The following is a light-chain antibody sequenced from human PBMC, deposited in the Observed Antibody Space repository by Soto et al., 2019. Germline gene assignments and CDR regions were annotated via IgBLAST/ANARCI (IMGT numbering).Light chain of an antibody. J-gene: IGLJ2*01. V-gene: IGLV1-40*01. CDR1: SSNIGAGYD. Sequence: QLVLTQPPSVSGAPGQRVTISCTGGSSNIGAGYDVHWYQQLPGTAPRLLIYANNNRPSGVPDRFSGSKSGTSASLAITGLQAEDEADYYCQSYDSSPPVVFGGGTQLTVL. CDR3: QSYDSSPPVV. CDR2: ANN.